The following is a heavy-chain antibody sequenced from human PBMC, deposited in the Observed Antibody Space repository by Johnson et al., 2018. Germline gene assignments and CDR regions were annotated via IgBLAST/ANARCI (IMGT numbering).Heavy chain of an antibody. CDR3: SRGVTDQH. CDR1: GGSLSGYY. V-gene: IGHV4-34*01. J-gene: IGHJ1*01. CDR2: INHSGIT. D-gene: IGHD4-23*01. Sequence: QVQLQQWGAGLLKPSETLSLSCAVYGGSLSGYYWSWIRQPPGKGLEWIGEINHSGITNYNSSLKSRVTISIDTSKNQFSLKVSSGTAADTAVYYCSRGVTDQHWSQGTLVTVSS.